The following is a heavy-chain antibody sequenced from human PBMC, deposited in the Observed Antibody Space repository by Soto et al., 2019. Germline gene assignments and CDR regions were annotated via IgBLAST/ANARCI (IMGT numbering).Heavy chain of an antibody. D-gene: IGHD3-10*01. Sequence: EVQLVESGGGLVQPGGSLRLSCAASGFTVSSNYMSWVRQAPGKGLEWVSVIYSGGSTYYADSVKGRFTISRDNSKNTLYLQTNSLRAEDTAVYYCARDKNYGSGSVDYWGQGTLVTVSS. CDR3: ARDKNYGSGSVDY. CDR1: GFTVSSNY. CDR2: IYSGGST. V-gene: IGHV3-66*01. J-gene: IGHJ4*02.